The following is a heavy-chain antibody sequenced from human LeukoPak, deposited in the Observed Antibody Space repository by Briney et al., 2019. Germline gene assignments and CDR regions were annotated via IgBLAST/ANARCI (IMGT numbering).Heavy chain of an antibody. CDR2: ISGSGDNT. Sequence: GGSLRLSCAASGFTFSTYAMTWVRQAPGKGLEWVSAISGSGDNTYYLESVKGRFTISRDNSKDTLYLQMTSVRVEDAAVYYCARTTMETQYFDRWGQGTLVTVSS. V-gene: IGHV3-23*01. D-gene: IGHD1-1*01. CDR3: ARTTMETQYFDR. J-gene: IGHJ4*02. CDR1: GFTFSTYA.